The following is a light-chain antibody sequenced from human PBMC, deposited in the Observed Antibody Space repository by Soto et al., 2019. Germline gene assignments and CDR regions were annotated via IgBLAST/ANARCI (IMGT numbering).Light chain of an antibody. V-gene: IGLV2-14*03. CDR2: AVS. CDR1: SSYVGNYDY. CDR3: TSYTPSSSYV. J-gene: IGLJ1*01. Sequence: QSALTQPASVSGSPGQSITISCTGTSSYVGNYDYVSWYQQYPGKDPKLMIYAVSRRPSGVSNRFSGSKSGNTDSLTISGIQAEDAADYYCTSYTPSSSYVFGTGTKVTVL.